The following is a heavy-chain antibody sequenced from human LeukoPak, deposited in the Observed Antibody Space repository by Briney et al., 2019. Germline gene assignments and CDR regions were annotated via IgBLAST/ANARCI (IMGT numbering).Heavy chain of an antibody. CDR2: ISSSSSYI. J-gene: IGHJ4*02. CDR3: ARDITAARSRGFDY. V-gene: IGHV3-21*01. Sequence: GGSLRLSCAASGFTFSSYSMNWVRQAPGKGLEWVSSISSSSSYIYYADSVKGRFPISRDNAKNSLCLQMNSLRAEDTAVYYCARDITAARSRGFDYWGQGTLVTVSS. D-gene: IGHD6-13*01. CDR1: GFTFSSYS.